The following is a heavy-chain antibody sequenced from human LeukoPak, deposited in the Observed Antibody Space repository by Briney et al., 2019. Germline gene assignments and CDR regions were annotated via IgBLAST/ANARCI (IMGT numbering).Heavy chain of an antibody. Sequence: GGSLRLSCAASGFTVSSNYMSWVRQAPGKGLEWVSVIYSGGSTHYAASVKGRFTISRDNSKNTLYLQMNSPRVEDTAVYYCARDGFSSSWGLAYWGQGTLVTVSS. J-gene: IGHJ4*02. CDR2: IYSGGST. CDR3: ARDGFSSSWGLAY. CDR1: GFTVSSNY. D-gene: IGHD6-13*01. V-gene: IGHV3-53*01.